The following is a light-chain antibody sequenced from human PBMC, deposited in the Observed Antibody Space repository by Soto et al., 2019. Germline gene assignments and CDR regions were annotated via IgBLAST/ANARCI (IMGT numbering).Light chain of an antibody. V-gene: IGKV4-1*01. Sequence: DIVMTQSPDSLAVSLGERATINCRSSQGVLARSNNKNYLAWYQQKPGQPPKLLIYWASTRQSGVPDRFSGSGYGTDFTLTISSLQAEDVAVYYCQQYYSTVYTFGQGTKLEIK. J-gene: IGKJ2*01. CDR2: WAS. CDR1: QGVLARSNNKNY. CDR3: QQYYSTVYT.